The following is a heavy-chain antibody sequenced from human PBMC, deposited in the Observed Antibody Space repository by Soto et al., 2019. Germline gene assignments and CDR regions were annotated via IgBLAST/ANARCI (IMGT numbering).Heavy chain of an antibody. D-gene: IGHD5-12*01. CDR3: AAGGGLPRYY. CDR2: IYHSGST. J-gene: IGHJ4*02. Sequence: QLQLQKYGSGLVKPSQSLSLTYAVSGGSVSSGGYSWSCIRQPPGKGLEWIGYIYHSGSTYYNPSLKSRVTISVDRSKNQFSLKLRSVTAGDTAVYYCAAGGGLPRYYWGQGTLVTVSS. CDR1: GGSVSSGGYS. V-gene: IGHV4-30-2*01.